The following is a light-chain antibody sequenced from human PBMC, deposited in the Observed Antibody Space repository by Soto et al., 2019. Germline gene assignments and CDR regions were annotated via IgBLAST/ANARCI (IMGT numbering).Light chain of an antibody. CDR2: DAS. Sequence: EIVLTQSPVTVSLSPGERATLSCRASRSVSSYLAWYQQKPGQAPRLLIYDASNRATGIPARFSGSGSGTDYTLPISSLQPAEFAVYYCHQYGGSSPWTFGEGTKVDIK. J-gene: IGKJ1*01. CDR3: HQYGGSSPWT. CDR1: RSVSSY. V-gene: IGKV3-11*01.